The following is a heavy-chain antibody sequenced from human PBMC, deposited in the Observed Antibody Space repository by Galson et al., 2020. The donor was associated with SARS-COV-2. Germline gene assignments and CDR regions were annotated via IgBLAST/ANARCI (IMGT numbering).Heavy chain of an antibody. CDR1: GFTFSSYA. J-gene: IGHJ5*02. CDR2: ISYDGSNK. V-gene: IGHV3-30-3*01. D-gene: IGHD3-10*01. CDR3: ARDRAYQTGWFDT. Sequence: QAGGSLRLSCAASGFTFSSYAMHWVRQAPGKGLGWVAVISYDGSNKYYADSVKGRFTISRDNTKNSLYLQMNSLRAEDTAVYFCARDRAYQTGWFDTWGQGTLVTVSS.